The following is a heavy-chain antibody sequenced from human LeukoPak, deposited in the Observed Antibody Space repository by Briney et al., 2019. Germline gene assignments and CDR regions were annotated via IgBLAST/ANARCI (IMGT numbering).Heavy chain of an antibody. CDR3: ASVVATPPWFDY. CDR2: ISGSGGST. Sequence: PGGSLRLSCTVSGFTVSSNSMSWVRQAPGKGLEWVSAISGSGGSTYYADSVKGRFTISRDNSKNTLYLQMNSLRAEDTAVYYCASVVATPPWFDYWGQGTLVTVSS. D-gene: IGHD2-15*01. J-gene: IGHJ4*02. V-gene: IGHV3-23*01. CDR1: GFTVSSNS.